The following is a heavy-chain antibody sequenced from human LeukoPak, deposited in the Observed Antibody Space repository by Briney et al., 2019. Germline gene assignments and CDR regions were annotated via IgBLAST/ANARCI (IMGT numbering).Heavy chain of an antibody. J-gene: IGHJ4*02. Sequence: GGSLRPSCAASGFTFSSYSMNWVRQAPGKGLEWVSYISSSSSTIYYADSVKGRFTISRDNAKNSLYLQMNSLRAEDTAVYYCAREGNRYCSGGSCYGIDYWGQGTLVTVSS. CDR1: GFTFSSYS. CDR3: AREGNRYCSGGSCYGIDY. V-gene: IGHV3-48*04. CDR2: ISSSSSTI. D-gene: IGHD2-15*01.